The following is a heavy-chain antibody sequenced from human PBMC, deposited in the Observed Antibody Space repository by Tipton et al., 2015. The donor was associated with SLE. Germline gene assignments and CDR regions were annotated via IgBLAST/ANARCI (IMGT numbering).Heavy chain of an antibody. CDR3: ARATEVPAATLRPNDAFDV. D-gene: IGHD2-2*01. J-gene: IGHJ3*01. CDR1: GYTFNGYW. CDR2: INPNSGGSGVP. V-gene: IGHV1-2*02. Sequence: QVQLVQSGAEVKKPGASVKVSCKTSGYTFNGYWVHWVRQAPGQALEWMGWINPNSGGSGVPKLAPKFQGRVTMTRDTSINTLYLELTSLTSDDTAVYYCARATEVPAATLRPNDAFDVWGQGTMVTVSS.